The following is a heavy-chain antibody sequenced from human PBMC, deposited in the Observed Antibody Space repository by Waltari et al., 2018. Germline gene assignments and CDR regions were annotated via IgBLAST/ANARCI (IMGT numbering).Heavy chain of an antibody. D-gene: IGHD5-18*01. V-gene: IGHV4-31*03. CDR2: IYYSGST. Sequence: QVQLQESGPGLVKPSQTLSLTCTVSGGSISSGGYYWSWIRQHPGKGLEWIGYIYYSGSTYDNPSLKSRVTISVDTSKNQFSLKLSSVTAADTAVYYCARERGRLWNNWFDPWGQGTLVTVSS. J-gene: IGHJ5*02. CDR1: GGSISSGGYY. CDR3: ARERGRLWNNWFDP.